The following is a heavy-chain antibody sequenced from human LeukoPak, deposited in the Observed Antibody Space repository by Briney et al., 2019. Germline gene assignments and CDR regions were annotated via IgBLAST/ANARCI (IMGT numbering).Heavy chain of an antibody. V-gene: IGHV3-23*01. CDR3: AKVIRYCGTGIRYIRSGQIDY. J-gene: IGHJ4*02. CDR2: ISPSGGNT. D-gene: IGHD2-21*01. Sequence: PGGSLRLSCVASGFTFSAYAMSWVRQAPGKGLEWVSAISPSGGNTYYADSVKGRFTISRANSKNTLYLQMNSLRDEDTAVYYCAKVIRYCGTGIRYIRSGQIDYWGQGTLVTVSS. CDR1: GFTFSAYA.